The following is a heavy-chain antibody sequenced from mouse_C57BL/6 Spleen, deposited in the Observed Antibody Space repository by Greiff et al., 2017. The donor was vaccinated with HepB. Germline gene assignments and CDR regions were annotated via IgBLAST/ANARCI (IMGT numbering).Heavy chain of an antibody. Sequence: DVKLHESGPGLVKPSQSLSLTCSVTGYSITSGYYWNWIRQFPGTKLEWMGYISYDGSNNYNPSLKNRISITRDTSKNQFFLKLNSVTTEDTATYYCASPYYYGSLDYWGQGTTLTVSS. CDR1: GYSITSGYY. J-gene: IGHJ2*01. V-gene: IGHV3-6*01. CDR3: ASPYYYGSLDY. CDR2: ISYDGSN. D-gene: IGHD1-1*01.